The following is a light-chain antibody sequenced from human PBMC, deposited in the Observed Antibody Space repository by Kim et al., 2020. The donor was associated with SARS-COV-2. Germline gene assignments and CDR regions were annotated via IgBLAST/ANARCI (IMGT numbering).Light chain of an antibody. CDR1: QSVGISY. CDR2: GAS. CDR3: QQDYNLLT. Sequence: PGERVTLVCRASQSVGISYLTWYQQKPGQAPRLLIYGASSRATGIPARFSGSGSGTDFTLTISSLQPEDFAVYYCQQDYNLLTFGGGTKLEIK. J-gene: IGKJ4*01. V-gene: IGKV3D-7*01.